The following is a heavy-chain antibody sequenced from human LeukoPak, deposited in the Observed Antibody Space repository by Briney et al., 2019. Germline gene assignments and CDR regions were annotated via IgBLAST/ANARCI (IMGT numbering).Heavy chain of an antibody. J-gene: IGHJ3*02. V-gene: IGHV4-39*01. CDR3: SRPVDSALRGAFHI. D-gene: IGHD5-18*01. CDR1: GGSISSSSYY. CDR2: TYFSGSA. Sequence: SETLSLTCTVSGGSISSSSYYWGWIRQPPGKGLEWIGSTYFSGSAFYNPSLKSRVTISVDTSKNQFSLKLRSVTAADTAMYFCSRPVDSALRGAFHIWGQGTVVTVSS.